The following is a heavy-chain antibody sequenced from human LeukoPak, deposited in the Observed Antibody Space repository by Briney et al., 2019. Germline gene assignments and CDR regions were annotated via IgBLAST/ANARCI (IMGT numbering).Heavy chain of an antibody. CDR1: GYTFTSYD. CDR3: ARTYDFWSGYYPFDY. D-gene: IGHD3-3*01. V-gene: IGHV1-8*03. J-gene: IGHJ4*02. Sequence: ASVKVSCKASGYTFTSYDINWVRQATGQGLEWMGWMNPNSGNTGYAQKFQGRVTITRNTSISTAYMELSSLRSEDTAVYYCARTYDFWSGYYPFDYWGQETLVTVSS. CDR2: MNPNSGNT.